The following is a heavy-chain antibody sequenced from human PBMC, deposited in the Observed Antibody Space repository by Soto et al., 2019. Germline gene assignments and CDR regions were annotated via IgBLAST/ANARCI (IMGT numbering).Heavy chain of an antibody. D-gene: IGHD3-16*01. CDR3: ARSQFDYIWGTSGYFDS. J-gene: IGHJ4*02. V-gene: IGHV5-51*01. CDR2: IYPGDSDT. CDR1: GYSFATHW. Sequence: GEPLKISWKGSGYSFATHWVGWVRQMPGEGLEWMGIIYPGDSDTRYSPSFQGQVTISADESITTAYLQWTSLKASDTAIYYCARSQFDYIWGTSGYFDSWGQGTLVTVSS.